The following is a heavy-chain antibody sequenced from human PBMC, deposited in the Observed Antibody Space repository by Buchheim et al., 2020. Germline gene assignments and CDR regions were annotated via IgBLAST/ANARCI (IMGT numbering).Heavy chain of an antibody. Sequence: QVQLVESGGGVVQPGRSLRLSCAASGFTFSSYGMHWVRQAPGKGLEWVAVIWYDGSNKYYADSVKGRFTITRDNSKNTLYLQMKSLRAGDTSVYYCARLRKGSYPRPLDFYYYGMDVWGQGTT. CDR3: ARLRKGSYPRPLDFYYYGMDV. CDR2: IWYDGSNK. D-gene: IGHD1-26*01. CDR1: GFTFSSYG. J-gene: IGHJ6*02. V-gene: IGHV3-33*01.